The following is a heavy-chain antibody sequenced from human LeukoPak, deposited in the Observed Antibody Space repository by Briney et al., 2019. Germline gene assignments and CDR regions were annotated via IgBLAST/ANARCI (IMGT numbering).Heavy chain of an antibody. D-gene: IGHD3-10*01. CDR3: ARDAKRFVDLTYYFDY. CDR1: GFTFSSYS. J-gene: IGHJ4*02. CDR2: ISSSSSYI. V-gene: IGHV3-21*01. Sequence: GGSLRLSCAASGFTFSSYSMNWVRQAPGKGLEWVSSISSSSSYIYYADSVKGRFTISRDNAKNSLYLQMNSLRAEDTAVYYCARDAKRFVDLTYYFDYWGQGTLVTVSS.